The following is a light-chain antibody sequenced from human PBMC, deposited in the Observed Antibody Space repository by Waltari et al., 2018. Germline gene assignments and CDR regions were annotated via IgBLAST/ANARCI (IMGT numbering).Light chain of an antibody. V-gene: IGLV2-14*01. CDR2: EVY. CDR3: SSYTESGARV. CDR1: SNDVGTYTY. J-gene: IGLJ2*01. Sequence: QSGLTQPASVSGSPGQSITISCTGTSNDVGTYTYVSRYQHHPDRAPLLLIYEVYNRPSGISTRFSGSKSGNTASLTISGLLAEDEAVYYCSSYTESGARVFGGGTKVTV.